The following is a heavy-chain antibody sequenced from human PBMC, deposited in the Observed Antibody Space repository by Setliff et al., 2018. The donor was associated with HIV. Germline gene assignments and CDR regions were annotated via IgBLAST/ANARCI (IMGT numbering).Heavy chain of an antibody. CDR1: GYTFTNNG. Sequence: ASVKVSCKASGYTFTNNGINWVRQAPGQGLEWMGWISGDNGNTKYAQKLQGRVTMTTDTSTSTAYMELRNLRSDDTAVYYCARVQVGDPYYSYYYKDVWGEGTTVTVSS. CDR3: ARVQVGDPYYSYYYKDV. J-gene: IGHJ6*03. CDR2: ISGDNGNT. V-gene: IGHV1-18*01. D-gene: IGHD2-8*02.